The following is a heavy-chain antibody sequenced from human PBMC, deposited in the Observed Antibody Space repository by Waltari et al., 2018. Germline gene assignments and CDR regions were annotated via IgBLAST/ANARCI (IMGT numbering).Heavy chain of an antibody. CDR3: ARGLVVPAAMFYYYYGMDV. CDR2: MNPNSGNT. CDR1: GYTFTSYD. J-gene: IGHJ6*02. Sequence: QVQLVPSGAEVKKPGASVKVSCKASGYTFTSYDINWVRQATGQGLEWMGWMNPNSGNTGYAQKFQGRVTITRNTSISTAYMELSSLRSEDTAVYYCARGLVVPAAMFYYYYGMDVWGQGTTVTVSS. D-gene: IGHD2-2*01. V-gene: IGHV1-8*03.